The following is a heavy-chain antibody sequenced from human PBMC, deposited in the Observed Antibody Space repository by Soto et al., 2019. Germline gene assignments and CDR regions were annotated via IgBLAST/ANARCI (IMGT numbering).Heavy chain of an antibody. CDR2: IIPIFGTA. D-gene: IGHD5-18*01. J-gene: IGHJ5*02. CDR3: ARNDVDTSMVNWFDP. V-gene: IGHV1-69*12. Sequence: QVQLVQSGAEVKKPGSSVKVSCKASGGTFSSYAISWVRQAPGQGLEWMGGIIPIFGTANYAQKFQGRVTITADEATSTAYMELSSLRSEDTAVYYGARNDVDTSMVNWFDPWGQGTLVTVSS. CDR1: GGTFSSYA.